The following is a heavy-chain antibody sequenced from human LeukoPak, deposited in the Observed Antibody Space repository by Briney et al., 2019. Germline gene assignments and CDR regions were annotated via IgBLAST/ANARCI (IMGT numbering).Heavy chain of an antibody. CDR1: GFTFSSYS. J-gene: IGHJ4*02. D-gene: IGHD4-17*01. Sequence: PGGSLRLSCAASGFTFSSYSMNWVRQAPGKGLEWVSSISSSSSYIYYADSVKGRFTISRDNAKNSLYLQMNSLRAEDTAVYYCARDLGDYDYFDYWGQGTLVAVSS. CDR2: ISSSSSYI. CDR3: ARDLGDYDYFDY. V-gene: IGHV3-21*01.